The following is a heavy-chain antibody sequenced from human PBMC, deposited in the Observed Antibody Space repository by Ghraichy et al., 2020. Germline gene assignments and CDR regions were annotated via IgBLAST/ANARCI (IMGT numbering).Heavy chain of an antibody. V-gene: IGHV3-13*01. CDR3: ARATGTMAGYQYAMDV. CDR1: GFTFSFYD. D-gene: IGHD1-7*01. Sequence: GESLNISCAASGFTFSFYDMHWVRQATGKGLEWVSAIGSAGDTYYRGSVKGRFTISRENVKNTLYLQMNSLTAGDTAVYYCARATGTMAGYQYAMDVWGQGTTVIVS. CDR2: IGSAGDT. J-gene: IGHJ6*02.